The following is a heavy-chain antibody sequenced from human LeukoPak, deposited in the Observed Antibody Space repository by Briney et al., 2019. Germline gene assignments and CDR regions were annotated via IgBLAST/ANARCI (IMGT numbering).Heavy chain of an antibody. CDR3: ARHRIRTRFLDY. J-gene: IGHJ4*02. CDR2: IYYSGCT. Sequence: SQTLSPTCTVSGGSITTIDYYWTWIRHPPGKGREWIGFIYYSGCTYYNPTLKSRVTISVDTSKNQFSLKLASVTAADTAVYYCARHRIRTRFLDYWGQGTLVTVSS. CDR1: GGSITTIDYY. V-gene: IGHV4-30-4*01. D-gene: IGHD1-14*01.